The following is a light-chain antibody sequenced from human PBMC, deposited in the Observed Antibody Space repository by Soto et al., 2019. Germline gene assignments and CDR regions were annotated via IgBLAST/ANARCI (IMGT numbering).Light chain of an antibody. CDR2: KAS. CDR1: QSINSW. Sequence: DIQMTQSPSTLSASVGDRVTITCRASQSINSWLVWYQQKPGKAPKLLIYKASSLESGVPARFSGSGSGTEFTLSISSLQPDDFATYYCQQYDTYSTFGQGTKVEIK. CDR3: QQYDTYST. V-gene: IGKV1-5*03. J-gene: IGKJ1*01.